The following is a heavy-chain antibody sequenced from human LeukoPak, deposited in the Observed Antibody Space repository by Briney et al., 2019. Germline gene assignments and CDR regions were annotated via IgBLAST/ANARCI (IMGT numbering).Heavy chain of an antibody. D-gene: IGHD3-22*01. V-gene: IGHV3-11*01. Sequence: GGSLRLSCAASGFTFSDYYMSWIRQAPGQGLEWVSYISSSGSTIYYADSVKGRFTISRDNAKNSLYLQMNSLRAEDTAVYYCAREAYYDSSGSFDYWGQGTLVTVSS. J-gene: IGHJ4*02. CDR2: ISSSGSTI. CDR3: AREAYYDSSGSFDY. CDR1: GFTFSDYY.